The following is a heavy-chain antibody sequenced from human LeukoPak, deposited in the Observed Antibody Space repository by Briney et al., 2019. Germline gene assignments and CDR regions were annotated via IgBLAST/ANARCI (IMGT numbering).Heavy chain of an antibody. CDR1: GGSFSNYNYY. CDR2: IHYVGST. J-gene: IGHJ4*02. CDR3: ARQNNFDFWSGFFDY. D-gene: IGHD3-3*01. Sequence: SETLSLTCTVSGGSFSNYNYYWGRIRQSPGKGLEWIGSIHYVGSTYYNPSLKSRVTISVDTSKNQFSLNLSSVTARDTAVYYCARQNNFDFWSGFFDYWGLGALVTVSS. V-gene: IGHV4-39*01.